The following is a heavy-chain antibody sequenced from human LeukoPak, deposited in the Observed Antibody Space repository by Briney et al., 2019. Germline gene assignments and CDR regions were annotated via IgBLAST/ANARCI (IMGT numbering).Heavy chain of an antibody. CDR3: TRDPGIAVANFDY. CDR1: GFTFGDYA. CDR2: IRSKAYGGTT. V-gene: IGHV3-49*04. Sequence: PGRSLRLSCTASGFTFGDYAMSWVRQAPGKGLEWVGFIRSKAYGGTTEYAASVKGRFTISRDDSKSIAYLQMNSLKAEDTAVYYCTRDPGIAVANFDYWGQGTLVTVSS. D-gene: IGHD6-19*01. J-gene: IGHJ4*02.